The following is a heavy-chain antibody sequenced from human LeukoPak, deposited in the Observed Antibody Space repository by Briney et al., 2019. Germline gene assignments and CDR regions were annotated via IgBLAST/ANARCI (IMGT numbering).Heavy chain of an antibody. D-gene: IGHD3-9*01. CDR3: ARKGGAVLTGYHY. CDR2: INPNTGGT. Sequence: ASVAVSCKASGYTFTGYYMHWVRQAPGQGLEWMGWINPNTGGTSYAQRFQGRVTMTRDTSISTAYMELSSLRSDDTAVFYCARKGGAVLTGYHYWGQGTLVTVSS. CDR1: GYTFTGYY. J-gene: IGHJ4*02. V-gene: IGHV1-2*02.